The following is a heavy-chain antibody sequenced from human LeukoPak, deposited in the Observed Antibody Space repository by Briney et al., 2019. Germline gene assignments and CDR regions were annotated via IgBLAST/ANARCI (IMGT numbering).Heavy chain of an antibody. CDR3: AKGSSSARPYYFDY. CDR2: IINSGADT. CDR1: GFRFSSYA. J-gene: IGHJ4*02. Sequence: GGSLRLSCAASGFRFSSYAMSWVRQAPGKGLEWFSAIINSGADTYHADSVKGRFTISRDNSKNTLYLQMNSLTVEDTALYYCAKGSSSARPYYFDYWGQGTLVTVSS. D-gene: IGHD2-15*01. V-gene: IGHV3-23*01.